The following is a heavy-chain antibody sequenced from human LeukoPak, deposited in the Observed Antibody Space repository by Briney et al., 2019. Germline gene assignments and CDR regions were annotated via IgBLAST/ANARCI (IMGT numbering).Heavy chain of an antibody. Sequence: GGSLRLSCAASGFTFSSYAMSWVRQAPGKGLEWVSVISGSGGSAYYADSVKGRFTISRDNSKNTLYLQMSSLRPEDTAMYYRAKLSSGWTYFDYWGQGTLVTVSS. J-gene: IGHJ4*02. D-gene: IGHD6-19*01. V-gene: IGHV3-23*01. CDR2: ISGSGGSA. CDR1: GFTFSSYA. CDR3: AKLSSGWTYFDY.